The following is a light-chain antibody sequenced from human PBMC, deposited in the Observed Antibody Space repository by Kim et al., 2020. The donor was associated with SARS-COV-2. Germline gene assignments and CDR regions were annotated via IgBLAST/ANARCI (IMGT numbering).Light chain of an antibody. CDR1: SSNIGSNT. CDR2: SNN. Sequence: ELTQPPSASGTPGQRVTISCSGSSSNIGSNTVNWYQQLPGTAPKLLIYSNNQRPSGVPARFSGSKSGTSASLAISGLQSEDEADYYCAAWDDSLNGPVFGGGTPLTVL. CDR3: AAWDDSLNGPV. V-gene: IGLV1-44*01. J-gene: IGLJ2*01.